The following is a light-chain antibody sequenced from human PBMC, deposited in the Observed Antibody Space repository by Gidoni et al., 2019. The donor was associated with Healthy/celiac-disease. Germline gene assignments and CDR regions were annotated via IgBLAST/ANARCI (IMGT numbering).Light chain of an antibody. CDR1: QSVLYSSNNKNY. V-gene: IGKV4-1*01. CDR3: QQYYSTPWT. CDR2: WAS. Sequence: DIVMTQSPDSLAVSLGERATINCKSSQSVLYSSNNKNYLAWYQQKPGQPPNLLIDWASTRESGVPDRFSGSGSGTDFTLTISSLQAEDVAVYYCQQYYSTPWTFGQGTKVEIK. J-gene: IGKJ1*01.